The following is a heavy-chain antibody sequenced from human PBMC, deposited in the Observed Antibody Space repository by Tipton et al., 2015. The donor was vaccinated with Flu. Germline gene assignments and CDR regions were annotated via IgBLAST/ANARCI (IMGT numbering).Heavy chain of an antibody. CDR3: VKDFFPDVIRYYEAGYFDY. CDR1: GFTFSDYY. D-gene: IGHD3-9*01. CDR2: ISSSDSII. J-gene: IGHJ4*02. V-gene: IGHV3-11*01. Sequence: GSLRLSCAASGFTFSDYYMSWVRQAPGKGLEWVSHISSSDSIINYADSVKGRFTISRDNAKNSLYLQMNSLRPEDTALYYCVKDFFPDVIRYYEAGYFDYWGQGTLVTVSS.